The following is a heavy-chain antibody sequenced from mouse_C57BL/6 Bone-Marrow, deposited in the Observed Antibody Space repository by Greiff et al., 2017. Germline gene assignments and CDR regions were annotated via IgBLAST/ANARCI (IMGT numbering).Heavy chain of an antibody. CDR2: IDPSDSYT. CDR1: GYTFTSYW. J-gene: IGHJ4*01. D-gene: IGHD2-1*01. CDR3: ARRGLYYGNDYYAMDY. V-gene: IGHV1-69*01. Sequence: QVQLQQPGAELVMPGASVKLSCKASGYTFTSYWMHWVKQRPGQGLEWIGEIDPSDSYTNYNQKFKGKSTLTVDKSSSTAYMQLSSLTSEDSAVYYWARRGLYYGNDYYAMDYWGQGTSVTVSS.